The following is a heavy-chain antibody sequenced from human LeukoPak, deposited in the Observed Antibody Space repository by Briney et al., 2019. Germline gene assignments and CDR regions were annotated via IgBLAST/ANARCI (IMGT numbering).Heavy chain of an antibody. J-gene: IGHJ4*02. CDR3: ARGPLYYDLSTGYPPSEMYYFDY. CDR1: RGTFSSYA. CDR2: IIPIFATP. D-gene: IGHD3-9*01. Sequence: SVKVSCKASRGTFSSYAVSWVRQAPGQGLEWIGGIIPIFATPDYAQKFRGRVSITTDESTSTAYMELSSLRSEDTALYYCARGPLYYDLSTGYPPSEMYYFDYWGQGTLVTVSS. V-gene: IGHV1-69*05.